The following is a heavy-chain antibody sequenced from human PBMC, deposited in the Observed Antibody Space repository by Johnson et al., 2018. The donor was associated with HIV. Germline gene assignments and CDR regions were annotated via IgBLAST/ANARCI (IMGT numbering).Heavy chain of an antibody. CDR2: ISYVGSNK. V-gene: IGHV3-30-3*01. D-gene: IGHD2-8*01. J-gene: IGHJ3*02. CDR1: GFTFSSFP. CDR3: ATRDPTYRPGVFDI. Sequence: QVQLVESGGGVVQPGTSLRLSCAASGFTFSSFPMHWVRQAPGKGLEWVAFISYVGSNKYYADSVKGRFTISRDNSKNTLYLQMNSLRAEDTAVYYCATRDPTYRPGVFDIWGQGTMVTVSS.